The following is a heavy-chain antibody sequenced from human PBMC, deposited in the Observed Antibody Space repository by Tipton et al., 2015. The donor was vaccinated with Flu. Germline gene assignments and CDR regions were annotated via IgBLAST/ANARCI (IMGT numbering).Heavy chain of an antibody. Sequence: TLSLTCTVSGGSISSGGYYWSWVRQHPGKGLEWIGYIYYSGSTFYNPSLLGRVTISVATSKNPFSLKLSSVSVADTAVYYCARETGCSYAYFDYWGQGTLVTVSS. J-gene: IGHJ4*02. CDR3: ARETGCSYAYFDY. D-gene: IGHD3-16*01. CDR2: IYYSGST. V-gene: IGHV4-31*03. CDR1: GGSISSGGYY.